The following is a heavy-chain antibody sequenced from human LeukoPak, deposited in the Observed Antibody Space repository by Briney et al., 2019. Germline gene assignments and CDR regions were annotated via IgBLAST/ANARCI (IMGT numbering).Heavy chain of an antibody. CDR1: GGSLSSYY. J-gene: IGHJ4*02. Sequence: SSETLSLTCTVSGGSLSSYYWSWIRQPPGKTLEWIGYVYNSGSTNYNPSLKSRVTISVDTSKKQLSLKLTSVTAADTAVYYCARLRWQLVGPYFDYWGQGILVTVSS. CDR2: VYNSGST. V-gene: IGHV4-59*08. CDR3: ARLRWQLVGPYFDY. D-gene: IGHD1-26*01.